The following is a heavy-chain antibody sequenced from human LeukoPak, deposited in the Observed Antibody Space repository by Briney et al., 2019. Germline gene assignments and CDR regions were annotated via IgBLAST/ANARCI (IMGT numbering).Heavy chain of an antibody. J-gene: IGHJ4*02. D-gene: IGHD5-12*01. CDR3: ARDGSGYSGYGDFDY. CDR2: INSDGSST. V-gene: IGHV3-74*01. Sequence: GGSLRLSCAASGFTFGSYWMHWVRQAPGKGLVWVSRINSDGSSTSYADSVKGRFTISRDNAKNTLYLQMNSLRAEDTAVYYCARDGSGYSGYGDFDYWGQGTLVTVSS. CDR1: GFTFGSYW.